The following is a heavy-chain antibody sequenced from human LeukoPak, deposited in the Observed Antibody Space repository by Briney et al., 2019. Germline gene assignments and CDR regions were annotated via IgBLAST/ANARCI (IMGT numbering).Heavy chain of an antibody. V-gene: IGHV3-23*01. J-gene: IGHJ4*02. CDR2: ISGSGGST. CDR3: ASAGMVVAGKPFDY. CDR1: GFTLSSYA. Sequence: GGSLRLSCAASGFTLSSYAMSWVRQAPGKGLEWVSGISGSGGSTYYADSVKGRFTISRDNAKNSLYLQMNSLRAEDTAVYYCASAGMVVAGKPFDYWGQGTLVTVSS. D-gene: IGHD6-19*01.